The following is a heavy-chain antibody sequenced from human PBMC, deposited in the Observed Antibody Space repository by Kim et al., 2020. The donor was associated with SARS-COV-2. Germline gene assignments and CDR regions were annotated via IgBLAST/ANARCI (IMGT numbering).Heavy chain of an antibody. CDR3: ARGIREWVVRPVYYYGLDI. CDR2: IYYSGST. D-gene: IGHD6-19*01. CDR1: GGSISSYY. V-gene: IGHV4-59*01. Sequence: SETLSLTCTVYGGSISSYYWSWIRQPPGKGLEWIGYIYYSGSTNHNPSLKSRVTISVDTSKNQFSLKLSSVTAADTGVYYCARGIREWVVRPVYYYGLDIWGQGTTVTVSS. J-gene: IGHJ6*02.